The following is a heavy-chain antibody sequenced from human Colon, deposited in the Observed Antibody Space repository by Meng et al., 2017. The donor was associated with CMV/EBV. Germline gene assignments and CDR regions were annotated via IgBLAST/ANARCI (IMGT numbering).Heavy chain of an antibody. Sequence: SETLSLTCAVSGGSISSSNWWSWVRQPPGKGLEWIGEIYHSGSTNYNRSLKSRVTISVDKSKNQFSLKLSSVTAADTAVYYCARRRYYDFWSGYPLDNWFDPWGQGTLVTVSS. CDR2: IYHSGST. J-gene: IGHJ5*02. V-gene: IGHV4-4*02. D-gene: IGHD3-3*01. CDR3: ARRRYYDFWSGYPLDNWFDP. CDR1: GGSISSSNW.